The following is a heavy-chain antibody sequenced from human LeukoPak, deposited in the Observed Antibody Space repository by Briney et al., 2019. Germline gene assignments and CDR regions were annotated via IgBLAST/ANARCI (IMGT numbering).Heavy chain of an antibody. CDR1: GYTFSSYD. CDR2: IGTAADT. D-gene: IGHD6-19*01. J-gene: IGHJ2*01. CDR3: ARGSRAVRWYFDL. Sequence: GGCLRLSCAASGYTFSSYDTHWVREATGEGLEWVSAIGTAADTYYSGSVKGRFTISRDNAKDSSYLQMNNLKAEDTAVYYCARGSRAVRWYFDLWGRGTLVTVSS. V-gene: IGHV3-13*01.